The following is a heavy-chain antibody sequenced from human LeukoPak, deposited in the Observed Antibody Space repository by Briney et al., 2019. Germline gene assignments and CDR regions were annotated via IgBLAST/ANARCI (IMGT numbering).Heavy chain of an antibody. CDR3: ARDLKRGYSSGRYSWGTGSSNDY. CDR2: ISAYNGNT. D-gene: IGHD6-19*01. Sequence: ASVKVSCKASGYTFTSYGITWVRQAPGQGLEWMGWISAYNGNTNYAQKLQGRVTMTTDTSTSTAYMELRSLRSDDTAVYYCARDLKRGYSSGRYSWGTGSSNDYWGQGTLVTVSS. V-gene: IGHV1-18*01. CDR1: GYTFTSYG. J-gene: IGHJ4*02.